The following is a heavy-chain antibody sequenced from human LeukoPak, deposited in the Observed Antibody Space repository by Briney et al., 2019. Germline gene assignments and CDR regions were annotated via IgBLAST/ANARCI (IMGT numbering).Heavy chain of an antibody. CDR2: ISYDGSNT. CDR3: AKDPHSSGWYFTAFDY. J-gene: IGHJ4*02. D-gene: IGHD6-19*01. CDR1: GFIFSNYG. Sequence: GGSLRLSCAASGFIFSNYGMHWVRQAPGKGLEWVAVISYDGSNTFYADSVKGRFTISRDNSKNTLYLQVNSLRAEDTAVYYCAKDPHSSGWYFTAFDYWGQGTLVTVSS. V-gene: IGHV3-30*18.